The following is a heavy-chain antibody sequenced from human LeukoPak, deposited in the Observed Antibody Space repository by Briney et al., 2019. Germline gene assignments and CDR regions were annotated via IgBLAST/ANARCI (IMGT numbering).Heavy chain of an antibody. CDR3: AKDLRYQLLYNYYYMDV. V-gene: IGHV3-23*01. CDR2: ISGSGGST. J-gene: IGHJ6*03. Sequence: GGSLRLSCAASGFTFSSYAMSWVRQAPGKGLEWVSAISGSGGSTYYADSVKGRFTISRDNSKNTLYLQMNSLRAEDTAVYYCAKDLRYQLLYNYYYMDVWGKGTTVTVSS. CDR1: GFTFSSYA. D-gene: IGHD2-2*02.